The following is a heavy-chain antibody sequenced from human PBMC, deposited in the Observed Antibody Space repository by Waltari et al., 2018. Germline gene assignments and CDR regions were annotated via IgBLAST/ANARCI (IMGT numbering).Heavy chain of an antibody. V-gene: IGHV3-7*01. J-gene: IGHJ2*01. CDR1: GFTFRNYW. Sequence: EVHLVESGGGLVQPGGSLRLSGAASGFTFRNYWMTWVRQAPGKGLEWVANVSQDGSEKSYVDSVKGRFTISRDNAKNSLYLQMNSLRAEDTAVYYCARENSHWYFDLWGRGTLVTVSS. CDR3: ARENSHWYFDL. CDR2: VSQDGSEK. D-gene: IGHD1-26*01.